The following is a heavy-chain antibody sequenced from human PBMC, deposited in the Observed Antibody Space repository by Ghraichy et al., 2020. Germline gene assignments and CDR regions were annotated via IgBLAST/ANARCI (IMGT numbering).Heavy chain of an antibody. CDR2: ISSSSSYI. D-gene: IGHD3-22*01. CDR3: AKLLSSYYYDSSGYSRKVDY. J-gene: IGHJ4*02. V-gene: IGHV3-21*01. Sequence: GSLRLSCAASGFTFSSYSMNWVRQAPGKGLEWVSSISSSSSYIYYADSVKGRFTISRDNAKNSLYLQINSLRAEDTAVYYCAKLLSSYYYDSSGYSRKVDYWGQGTLVTVSS. CDR1: GFTFSSYS.